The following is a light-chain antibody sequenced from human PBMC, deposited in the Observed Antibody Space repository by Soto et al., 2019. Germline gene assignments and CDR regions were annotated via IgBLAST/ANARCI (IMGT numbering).Light chain of an antibody. J-gene: IGKJ4*02. Sequence: DIQMTQSPSSLSASVGDRVTITCRAIQGISNYLAWYQQKPGKVPKLLICAASTLQSGVPSRVRSSGSGTEFTLTSNSLPPEDGATYYSQRYNSAQLTFGGGTKVEFK. CDR2: AAS. V-gene: IGKV1-27*01. CDR1: QGISNY. CDR3: QRYNSAQLT.